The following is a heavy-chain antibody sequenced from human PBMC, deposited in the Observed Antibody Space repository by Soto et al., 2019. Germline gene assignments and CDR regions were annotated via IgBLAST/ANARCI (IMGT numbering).Heavy chain of an antibody. V-gene: IGHV4-30-4*01. Sequence: SETLSLTCTVSGGSISSGDYYWSWIRQPPGKGLEWIGYIYYSGSTYYNPSLKSRVTMSVDTSKNQFSLKLSSVTAADTAVYYCARDAQWLDPPPNYYYGMDVWGQGTTVTVSS. CDR2: IYYSGST. CDR1: GGSISSGDYY. J-gene: IGHJ6*02. CDR3: ARDAQWLDPPPNYYYGMDV. D-gene: IGHD6-19*01.